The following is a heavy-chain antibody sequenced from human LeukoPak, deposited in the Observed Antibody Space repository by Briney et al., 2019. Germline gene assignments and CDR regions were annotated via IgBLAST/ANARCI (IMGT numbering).Heavy chain of an antibody. V-gene: IGHV5-51*01. CDR2: IYPGDSDT. J-gene: IGHJ5*02. D-gene: IGHD6-13*01. CDR1: GYSFTSYW. CDR3: ARLGPGYSSSWGVQGSFDP. Sequence: GESLKISCKGSGYSFTSYWIGWVRQMPGKGLEWMGIIYPGDSDTRYSPSFQGQVTISADKSISTAYLQWSSLKASDTAMYYCARLGPGYSSSWGVQGSFDPWGQGTLVTVSS.